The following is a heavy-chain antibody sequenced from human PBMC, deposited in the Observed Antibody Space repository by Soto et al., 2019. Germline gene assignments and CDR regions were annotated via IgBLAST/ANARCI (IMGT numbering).Heavy chain of an antibody. Sequence: GASVKVSCKASGYTFTSYAMHWVRRAPGQRLEWMGWINAGNGNTKYSQKFQGGVTITRDTSASTAYMELSSLRSEDTAVYYCARSYSSWYVGPMDVWGQGTTVTVSS. J-gene: IGHJ6*02. D-gene: IGHD6-13*01. V-gene: IGHV1-3*01. CDR1: GYTFTSYA. CDR3: ARSYSSWYVGPMDV. CDR2: INAGNGNT.